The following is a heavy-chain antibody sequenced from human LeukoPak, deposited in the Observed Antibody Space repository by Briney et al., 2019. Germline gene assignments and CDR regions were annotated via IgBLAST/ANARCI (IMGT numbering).Heavy chain of an antibody. J-gene: IGHJ6*02. D-gene: IGHD3-3*01. CDR2: ISWNSGSI. CDR3: AKDIRHYDFWSGSYYYYGMDV. V-gene: IGHV3-9*01. CDR1: GFTFDDYA. Sequence: GGSLRLSCAASGFTFDDYAMHWVRQAPGKGLEWVSGISWNSGSIGYADSVKGRFTISRDNAKNSLYLQMNSLRAEDTALYYCAKDIRHYDFWSGSYYYYGMDVWGQGTTVTVSS.